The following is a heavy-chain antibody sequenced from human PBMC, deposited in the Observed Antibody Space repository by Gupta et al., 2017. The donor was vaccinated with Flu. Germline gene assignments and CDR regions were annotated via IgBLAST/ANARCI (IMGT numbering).Heavy chain of an antibody. J-gene: IGHJ3*02. V-gene: IGHV3-53*02. D-gene: IGHD1-1*01. CDR1: GFTVRSNS. CDR3: ARVWNAGDYAFDI. CDR2: IYSGGST. Sequence: EVQLVETGGGLIQPGGSLRLSCAASGFTVRSNSMSWVRQAPGKRLEWVSVIYSGGSTYYADSVKGRFTISRDNSKNTLYLQMNRLRAEDTAVYYWARVWNAGDYAFDIWVQGTMVTVSS.